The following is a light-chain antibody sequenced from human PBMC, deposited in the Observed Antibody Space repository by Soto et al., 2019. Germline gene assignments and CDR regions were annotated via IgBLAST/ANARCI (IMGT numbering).Light chain of an antibody. CDR1: QSINNW. CDR3: QQYNSYSPLT. J-gene: IGKJ4*01. Sequence: DIQMTQSPSTLSASVRDRVTITCRASQSINNWLAWYQQKPGKAPKLLIYKASSLESGVPSRFSGSGSGTEFTLPISSLQPDDFATYYCQQYNSYSPLTFGGGTKVEIK. CDR2: KAS. V-gene: IGKV1-5*03.